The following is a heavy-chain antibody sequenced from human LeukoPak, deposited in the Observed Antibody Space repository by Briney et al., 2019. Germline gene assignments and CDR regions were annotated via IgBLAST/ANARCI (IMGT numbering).Heavy chain of an antibody. CDR3: ARGFYGSGDSYYYGMDV. CDR1: GGSISSYY. D-gene: IGHD3-10*01. Sequence: SETLSLTCTVSGGSISSYYWSWIRQPPGKGLEGIGYIYYSGSTNYNPSLKSRVTISVDTSKNQFSLKLSSVTAADTAVYYCARGFYGSGDSYYYGMDVWGQGTTVTVSS. V-gene: IGHV4-59*08. J-gene: IGHJ6*02. CDR2: IYYSGST.